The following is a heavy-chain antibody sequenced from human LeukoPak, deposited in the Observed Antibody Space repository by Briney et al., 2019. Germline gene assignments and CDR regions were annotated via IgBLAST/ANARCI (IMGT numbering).Heavy chain of an antibody. CDR2: INEDGRQG. V-gene: IGHV3-7*01. D-gene: IGHD4-17*01. CDR1: GFSFSTSY. J-gene: IGHJ3*02. Sequence: PGGSLRLSCAASGFSFSTSYMTWLRQPPARGREGVASINEDGRQGPSVGSMRGRFTISRHNADNCLYRQMNSLRFEHTAVYYCARDPEYGALDIWGQGTTVTVSS. CDR3: ARDPEYGALDI.